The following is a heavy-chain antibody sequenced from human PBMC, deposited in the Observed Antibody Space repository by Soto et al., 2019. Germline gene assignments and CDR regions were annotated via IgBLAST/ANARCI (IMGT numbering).Heavy chain of an antibody. CDR3: ARGTYCSGGSCTRYYYYYYGMDV. D-gene: IGHD2-15*01. CDR2: IIPIFGTA. V-gene: IGHV1-69*12. J-gene: IGHJ6*02. Sequence: QVQLVQSGAEVKKPGSSVKVSCKASGGTFSSYAISWVRQAPGQGLEWMGGIIPIFGTANYAQKFQGRVTSTADESTSTAYMELSSRRSEDTAVYYSARGTYCSGGSCTRYYYYYYGMDVWGQGTTVTVSS. CDR1: GGTFSSYA.